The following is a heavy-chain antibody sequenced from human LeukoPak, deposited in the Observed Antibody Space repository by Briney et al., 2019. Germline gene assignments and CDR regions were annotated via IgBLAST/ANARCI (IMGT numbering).Heavy chain of an antibody. CDR3: ARVRDGYNDAFDI. CDR2: FNPSGGST. Sequence: SVKVSCKASGYTFSSYYMHWVRQAPGQGLEWMGVFNPSGGSTSYAQKFQGRVTMTRDTSTSTVYMELSSLRSDDAAVYYCARVRDGYNDAFDIWGQGTMVTVSS. J-gene: IGHJ3*02. V-gene: IGHV1-46*01. CDR1: GYTFSSYY. D-gene: IGHD5-24*01.